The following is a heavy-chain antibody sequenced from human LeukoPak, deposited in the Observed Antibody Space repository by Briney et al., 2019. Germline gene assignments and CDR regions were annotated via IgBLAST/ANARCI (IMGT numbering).Heavy chain of an antibody. CDR1: GYTFTSYA. CDR2: INTDTGNP. D-gene: IGHD3-10*01. J-gene: IGHJ4*02. V-gene: IGHV7-4-1*02. Sequence: ASVKVSCAISGYTFTSYAMIWVRQAPGQGLEWMGWINTDTGNPTYAQGFTGLFIFSLDTSVRTARLQISSLKAEDTAVYYCAVSRGNDYWGQGTLATVSS. CDR3: AVSRGNDY.